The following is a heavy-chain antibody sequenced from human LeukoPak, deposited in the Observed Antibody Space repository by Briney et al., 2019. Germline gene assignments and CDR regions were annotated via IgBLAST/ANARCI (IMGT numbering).Heavy chain of an antibody. J-gene: IGHJ4*02. CDR3: VKDFGRIRGTPDS. CDR1: GFDFSIYA. CDR2: ISGSGNGGSR. D-gene: IGHD1-26*01. Sequence: GGSLRLSCSASGFDFSIYAMYWVRQAPGKGPEYVSTISGSGNGGSRYYADSVKGRFTISRDDSKSIVYLQMNNLRSEDTAVYYCVKDFGRIRGTPDSWGQGTLVTVSS. V-gene: IGHV3-64D*06.